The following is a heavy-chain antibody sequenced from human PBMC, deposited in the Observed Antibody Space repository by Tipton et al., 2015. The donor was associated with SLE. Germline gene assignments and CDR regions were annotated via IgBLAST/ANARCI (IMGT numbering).Heavy chain of an antibody. CDR1: GFTFDDYA. Sequence: RSLRLSCAASGFTFDDYAMHWVRQAPGKGLEWVSGISWNSGSIGYADSVKGRFTISRDNAKNSLYLQMNSLRAEDTALYYCAKVRVRVWGAFLIWAKGTMVAVSS. J-gene: IGHJ3*02. CDR3: AKVRVRVWGAFLI. V-gene: IGHV3-9*01. CDR2: ISWNSGSI. D-gene: IGHD3-16*01.